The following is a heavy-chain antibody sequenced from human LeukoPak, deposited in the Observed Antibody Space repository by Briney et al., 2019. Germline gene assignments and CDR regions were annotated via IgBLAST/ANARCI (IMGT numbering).Heavy chain of an antibody. CDR1: GGSISSGDYY. J-gene: IGHJ5*02. V-gene: IGHV4-30-4*01. D-gene: IGHD6-13*01. CDR3: ARWAAAGRLYNWFDP. Sequence: SQTLSLTCTVSGGSISSGDYYWSWIRQPPGKGLEWIGYIYNSGSTYYNPSLKSRVTISLDTSKNQFSLKLSSVTAADTAVYYCARWAAAGRLYNWFDPWGQGTLVTFSS. CDR2: IYNSGST.